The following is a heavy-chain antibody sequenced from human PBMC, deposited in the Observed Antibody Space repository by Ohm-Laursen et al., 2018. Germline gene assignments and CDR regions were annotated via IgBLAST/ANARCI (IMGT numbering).Heavy chain of an antibody. V-gene: IGHV1-69*04. J-gene: IGHJ6*02. CDR1: GGTFSSYA. D-gene: IGHD2-2*02. CDR2: IIPILGIA. Sequence: ASVKVSCKASGGTFSSYAISWVRQAPGQGLEWMGRIIPILGIANYAQKFQGRVTITADESTSTAYMELSSLRSEDTAVYYCASPPGDIVVVPAAIGLYYYGMDVWGQGTTVTVSS. CDR3: ASPPGDIVVVPAAIGLYYYGMDV.